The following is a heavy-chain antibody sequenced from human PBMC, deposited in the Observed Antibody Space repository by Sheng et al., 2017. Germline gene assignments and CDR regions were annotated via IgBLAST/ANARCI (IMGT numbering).Heavy chain of an antibody. CDR3: ARDWESEEQWLPPYYFDY. J-gene: IGHJ4*02. V-gene: IGHV1-18*01. CDR1: GYTFTSYG. Sequence: QVQLVQSGAEVKKPGASVKVSCKASGYTFTSYGISWVRQAPGQGLEWMGWISAYNGNTNYAQKLQGRVTMTTDTSTSTAYMELRSLRSDDTAVYYCARDWESEEQWLPPYYFDYWGQGTLVTVSS. CDR2: ISAYNGNT. D-gene: IGHD6-19*01.